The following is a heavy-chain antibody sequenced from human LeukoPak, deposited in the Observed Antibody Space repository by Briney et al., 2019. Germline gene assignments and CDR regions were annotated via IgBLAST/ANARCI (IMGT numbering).Heavy chain of an antibody. CDR1: GYTFTSYY. J-gene: IGHJ4*02. Sequence: ASVKVSCKASGYTFTSYYMHWVRQAPGQGLEWMGIINPSGGSTSYAQKFQGRVTMTRDMSTSTVYMELSSLRSEDTAVYYCARDLGSVEKYSYFDYWGQGTLVTVSS. D-gene: IGHD5-18*01. CDR2: INPSGGST. V-gene: IGHV1-46*01. CDR3: ARDLGSVEKYSYFDY.